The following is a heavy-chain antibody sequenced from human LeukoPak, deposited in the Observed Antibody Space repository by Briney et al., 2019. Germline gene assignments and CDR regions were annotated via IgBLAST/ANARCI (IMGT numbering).Heavy chain of an antibody. CDR2: INPNSGGT. D-gene: IGHD5-12*01. CDR1: GYTFTGYY. V-gene: IGHV1-2*02. J-gene: IGHJ4*02. CDR3: ARRSSGYDYFDIDY. Sequence: ASVKVSCKASGYTFTGYYMHWVRQAPGQGLEWMGWINPNSGGTNYAQKFQGRVTMTRDTSISTAYMELSRLRSDDTAVYYCARRSSGYDYFDIDYWGQGALVTVSS.